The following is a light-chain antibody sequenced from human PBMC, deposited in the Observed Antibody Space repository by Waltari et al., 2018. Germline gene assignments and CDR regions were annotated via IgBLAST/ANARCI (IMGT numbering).Light chain of an antibody. CDR1: SNAVGSYNS. CDR3: SSQSSDNVVL. CDR2: DVS. J-gene: IGLJ3*02. V-gene: IGLV2-14*03. Sequence: QSALTQPASVSGSPGQSITISCTGTSNAVGSYNSLSWYQDHPGQGPKVIIYDVSDRPSGVSARFSGSKSGNTASLTISGLQAEDEADYYCSSQSSDNVVLFGGGTKVTVL.